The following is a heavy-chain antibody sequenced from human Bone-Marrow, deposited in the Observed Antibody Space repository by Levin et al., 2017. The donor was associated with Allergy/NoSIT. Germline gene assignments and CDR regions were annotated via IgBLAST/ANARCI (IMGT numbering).Heavy chain of an antibody. CDR3: VRGGSPQIVDISLY. CDR2: IDPNSGDT. V-gene: IGHV1-2*06. Sequence: AASVKVSCKGSGYTFNGYQMHWVRQAPGQGLEWMGRIDPNSGDTDYSQKFQDRVTMTRDTTIDTVNMELSGLRSDDTAVYYCVRGGSPQIVDISLYWGQGTLVIVSS. CDR1: GYTFNGYQ. J-gene: IGHJ4*02. D-gene: IGHD2-15*01.